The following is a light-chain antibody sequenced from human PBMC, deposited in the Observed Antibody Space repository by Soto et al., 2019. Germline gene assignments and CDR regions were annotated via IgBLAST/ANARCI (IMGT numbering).Light chain of an antibody. CDR2: GAS. Sequence: EIVLTQSPGTLSLSPGERATLSCRASQSVSSGYLAWYQQKPGQAPRLIISGASSRATGIPDRFSGSGSEPDFTPTISRLEPEDFAVYYCQQYGTSPYTFGQGTKLEIK. V-gene: IGKV3-20*01. CDR1: QSVSSGY. J-gene: IGKJ2*01. CDR3: QQYGTSPYT.